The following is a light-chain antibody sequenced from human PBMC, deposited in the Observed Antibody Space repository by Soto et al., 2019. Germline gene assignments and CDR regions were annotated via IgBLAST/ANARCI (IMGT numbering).Light chain of an antibody. CDR1: SSDVGGYNY. V-gene: IGLV2-14*01. CDR2: DVT. Sequence: QSVLTQPASVSGSPGQSITISCTGTSSDVGGYNYVSWYQQHPGKAPKLMIFDVTYRPSGVSNRFSGSKSGNTASLTISGLQPEDEADYSCSSYTSSSTLEVFGGGTKLTVL. J-gene: IGLJ2*01. CDR3: SSYTSSSTLEV.